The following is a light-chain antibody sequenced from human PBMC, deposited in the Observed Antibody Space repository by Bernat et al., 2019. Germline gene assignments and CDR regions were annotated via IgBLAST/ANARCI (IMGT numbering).Light chain of an antibody. CDR1: RSNIGAGHD. CDR3: GTWDSSLSGVL. Sequence: QSVLTQPPAVSGAPGQRVTISCTGSRSNIGAGHDVHWYQQLPGTAPKPLIYDNNKRPSGIPDRFSGSKSGTSATLGITGLQTGDEADYYCGTWDSSLSGVLFGGGTKLTVL. V-gene: IGLV1-51*01. CDR2: DNN. J-gene: IGLJ2*01.